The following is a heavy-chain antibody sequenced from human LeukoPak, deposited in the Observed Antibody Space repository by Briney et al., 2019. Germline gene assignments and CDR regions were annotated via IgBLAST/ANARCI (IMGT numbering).Heavy chain of an antibody. CDR3: AKDVGSSCYYGFDY. V-gene: IGHV3-23*01. CDR2: ISSSGGST. D-gene: IGHD3-22*01. J-gene: IGHJ4*02. CDR1: GFTFSSYA. Sequence: PGRSLRLSCAASGFTFSSYAMSWVRQAPGKGLEWVLAISSSGGSTYYTDSAKGRFTISRDNSKNTLYLQMNSLRAEDTAVYYCAKDVGSSCYYGFDYWGQGTLVTVSS.